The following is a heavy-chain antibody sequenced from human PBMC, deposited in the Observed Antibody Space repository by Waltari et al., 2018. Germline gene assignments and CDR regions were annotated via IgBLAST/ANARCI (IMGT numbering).Heavy chain of an antibody. D-gene: IGHD2-15*01. J-gene: IGHJ4*02. CDR2: MSDDGLSK. V-gene: IGHV3-30*01. CDR3: GREGGTSGYSGYLDT. CDR1: AFTYRTSI. Sequence: QVQLVESGGGVVQPGRSLRLSCAAPAFTYRTSIIHWVRQAPGKGLEWVAAMSDDGLSKYYADSVKGRFSIGRDDSQNTVYLQANSLTTEDTAVYYCGREGGTSGYSGYLDTWGQGTLVTVSS.